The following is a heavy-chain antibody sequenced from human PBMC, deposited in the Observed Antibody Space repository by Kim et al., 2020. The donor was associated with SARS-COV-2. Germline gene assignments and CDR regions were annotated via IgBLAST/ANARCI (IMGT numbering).Heavy chain of an antibody. J-gene: IGHJ3*02. CDR3: AKVVSAAAGTGDAFDI. Sequence: DSVKGRYTISRDNAKDTVYLQMNSLRAEDTAVYYCAKVVSAAAGTGDAFDIWGQGTRVTVSS. D-gene: IGHD6-13*01. V-gene: IGHV3-74*01.